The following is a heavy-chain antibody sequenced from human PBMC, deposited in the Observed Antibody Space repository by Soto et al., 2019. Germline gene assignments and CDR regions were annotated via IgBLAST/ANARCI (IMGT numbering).Heavy chain of an antibody. D-gene: IGHD5-18*01. CDR1: GFTFRSYW. CDR3: ARDVYTYGYGAMDV. Sequence: EVQLVESGGGLVQPGGSLRLSCAASGFTFRSYWMHWVRQAPGKGLVWVSRINSDESSTNYADSVKGRFTISRDNAKNTLDLQMNSLRAEDTAVYYWARDVYTYGYGAMDVWGQGTTVTVSS. V-gene: IGHV3-74*01. J-gene: IGHJ6*02. CDR2: INSDESST.